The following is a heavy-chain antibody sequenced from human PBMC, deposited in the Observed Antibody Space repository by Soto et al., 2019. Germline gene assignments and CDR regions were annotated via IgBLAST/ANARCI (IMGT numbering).Heavy chain of an antibody. CDR3: ARLAEPFDS. J-gene: IGHJ4*02. D-gene: IGHD6-13*01. Sequence: ASVKVSWKASGYTFTKYYIHWVRQAPGQGLEWMGIINPSGGSTTYAQKFQGRVTMTRDTSTSTVYMELSSLRSEDTAVYYCARLAEPFDSWGQGTLVTVSS. V-gene: IGHV1-46*01. CDR1: GYTFTKYY. CDR2: INPSGGST.